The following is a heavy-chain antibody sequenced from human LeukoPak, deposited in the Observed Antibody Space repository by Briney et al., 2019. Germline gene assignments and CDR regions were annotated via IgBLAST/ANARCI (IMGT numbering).Heavy chain of an antibody. J-gene: IGHJ4*02. Sequence: GGSLRLSCVAFGFTFSSHWMSWVRQTPAEGLECGAYLKQDGREKHVVDSVTGRFTISRDNAKNPLYLQMYSLRAEDTAVYYCAREGYINGRKFESWGQRTLVTVSS. D-gene: IGHD5-12*01. CDR1: GFTFSSHW. CDR3: AREGYINGRKFES. CDR2: LKQDGREK. V-gene: IGHV3-7*01.